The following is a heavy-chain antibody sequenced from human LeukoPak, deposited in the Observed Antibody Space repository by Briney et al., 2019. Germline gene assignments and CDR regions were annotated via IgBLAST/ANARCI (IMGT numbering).Heavy chain of an antibody. D-gene: IGHD6-13*01. CDR3: ARDPFSSSWPTYYYYYMDV. J-gene: IGHJ6*03. V-gene: IGHV4-61*02. CDR2: IYTSGST. CDR1: GGSISSGSYY. Sequence: SETLSLTCTVSGGSISSGSYYWSWIRQPAGKGLEWIGRIYTSGSTNYNPSLKSRVTISVDTSKNQFSLKLSSVTAADTAVYYCARDPFSSSWPTYYYYYMDVWGKGTTVTVSS.